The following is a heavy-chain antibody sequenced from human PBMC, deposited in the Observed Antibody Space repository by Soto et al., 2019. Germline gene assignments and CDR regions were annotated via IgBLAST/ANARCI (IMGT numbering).Heavy chain of an antibody. CDR2: ISAYNGNT. Sequence: ASVKVSCKASGYTFTSYGISWVRQAPGQGXEWMGWISAYNGNTNYAQKLQGRVTMTTDTSTSTAYMELRSLRSDDTAVYYCAYGLGSCSSTSCYTGMYYYYGMDVWGQGTTVTVSS. CDR3: AYGLGSCSSTSCYTGMYYYYGMDV. CDR1: GYTFTSYG. D-gene: IGHD2-2*02. J-gene: IGHJ6*02. V-gene: IGHV1-18*04.